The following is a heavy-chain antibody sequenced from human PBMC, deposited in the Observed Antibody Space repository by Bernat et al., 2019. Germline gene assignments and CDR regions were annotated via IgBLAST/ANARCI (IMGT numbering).Heavy chain of an antibody. Sequence: EVQLVESGGGLVQPGGSLKLSCAASGFTFSGSAMHWVRQASGKGLEWVGRIRSKANSYSTAYAGSVKGRFAISGDDYKNTAYLQMNSLKTEDTAVYYCTRRQSQGGNSVRVNYYGMDVWGQGTTVTVSS. V-gene: IGHV3-73*01. CDR3: TRRQSQGGNSVRVNYYGMDV. CDR2: IRSKANSYST. CDR1: GFTFSGSA. D-gene: IGHD4-23*01. J-gene: IGHJ6*02.